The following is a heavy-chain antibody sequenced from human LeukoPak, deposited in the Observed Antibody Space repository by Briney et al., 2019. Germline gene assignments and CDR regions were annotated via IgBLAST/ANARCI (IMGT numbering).Heavy chain of an antibody. V-gene: IGHV1-2*02. CDR1: GYIFTAYY. D-gene: IGHD5-18*01. CDR3: ARVLIQLGNYYYYYMDV. Sequence: ASVKVSCKASGYIFTAYYMHCVRQAPGQGLEWMGCINPNSGGTNYAQKFQGRVTMTRDTSISTAYMELSRLRSDDTAVYYCARVLIQLGNYYYYYMDVWGKGTTVTVSS. CDR2: INPNSGGT. J-gene: IGHJ6*03.